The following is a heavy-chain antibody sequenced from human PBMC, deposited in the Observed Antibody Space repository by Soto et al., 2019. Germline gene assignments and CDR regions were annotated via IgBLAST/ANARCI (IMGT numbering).Heavy chain of an antibody. CDR1: GFTFSSFW. CDR2: GSEK. CDR3: ARRPYGDYGDYFDY. V-gene: IGHV3-7*01. J-gene: IGHJ4*02. Sequence: EVQLVESGGSLVQPGGSLRLSCAASGFTFSSFWMGSEKYYVDSVRGRFSISRDNAKNSLFLQMNSLRAEDTAVYYCARRPYGDYGDYFDYWGQGTLVTVSS. D-gene: IGHD4-17*01.